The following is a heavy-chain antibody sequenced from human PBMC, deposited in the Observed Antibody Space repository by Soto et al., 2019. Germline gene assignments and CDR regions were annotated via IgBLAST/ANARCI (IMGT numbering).Heavy chain of an antibody. V-gene: IGHV1-69*01. Sequence: QVQLVQSGAEVKKPGSSVKVSCKASGATFRYHATSWVRQAPGQGLDWMGGIIPIYGLANSAPNFQGRVTITADESSSTAYMELSNLRSEDTAVYYCASGPYSGRYAHFDSWGQGTLVPVSS. CDR1: GATFRYHA. CDR2: IIPIYGLA. CDR3: ASGPYSGRYAHFDS. D-gene: IGHD1-26*01. J-gene: IGHJ4*02.